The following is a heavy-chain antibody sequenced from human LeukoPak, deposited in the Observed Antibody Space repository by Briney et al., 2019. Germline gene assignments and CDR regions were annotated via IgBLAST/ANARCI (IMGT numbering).Heavy chain of an antibody. V-gene: IGHV3-7*01. CDR3: ARGYDMDV. J-gene: IGHJ6*02. CDR1: GFTFSYSW. CDR2: IKHDGTEK. Sequence: GGSLRLSCAASGFTFSYSWMTWVRQAPGKGLECVANIKHDGTEKSYVDSVKGRFTISRDNAKNSLLLQMNSLRVEDTAIYYCARGYDMDVWGQGTTVSVSS.